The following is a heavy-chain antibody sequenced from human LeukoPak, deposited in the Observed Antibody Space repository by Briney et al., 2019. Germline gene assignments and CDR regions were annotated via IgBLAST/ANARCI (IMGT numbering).Heavy chain of an antibody. CDR3: ARTYSSGWLVDY. J-gene: IGHJ4*02. V-gene: IGHV3-11*06. CDR1: GFTFSDYY. CDR2: ISSSSSYT. Sequence: GGSLRLSCAASGFTFSDYYMSWIRQAPGKGLEWVSYISSSSSYTNYADSVKGRFTISRDNAENSLYLQMNSLRDDDAAVYHCARTYSSGWLVDYWGQGTLVTVSS. D-gene: IGHD6-19*01.